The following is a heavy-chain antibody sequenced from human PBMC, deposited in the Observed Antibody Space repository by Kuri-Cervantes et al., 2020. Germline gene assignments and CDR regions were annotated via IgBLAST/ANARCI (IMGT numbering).Heavy chain of an antibody. Sequence: GSLRLSCSVSGGSITTYYWSWIRQPPGKGLEWIGYINYSGTTNYNPSLKSRLTMSGDTSKNQFSLKLTSVTAADTALYYCAKDIGDYGDGKVDYWGQGTLVTVSS. CDR2: INYSGTT. D-gene: IGHD4-17*01. CDR1: GGSITTYY. J-gene: IGHJ4*02. CDR3: AKDIGDYGDGKVDY. V-gene: IGHV4-59*01.